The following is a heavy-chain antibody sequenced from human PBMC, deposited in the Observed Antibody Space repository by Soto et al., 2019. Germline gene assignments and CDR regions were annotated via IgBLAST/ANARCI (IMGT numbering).Heavy chain of an antibody. V-gene: IGHV1-18*01. CDR3: ARDVGPERRGDNP. CDR1: GYTFSSYG. CDR2: ISAYNGDT. D-gene: IGHD1-1*01. J-gene: IGHJ5*02. Sequence: ASVEVSCKASGYTFSSYGISWVRQAPGQGLEWMGWISAYNGDTNYAQKLQGRVTMTTDTSTSTAYMELRSLRSDDTAVYYCARDVGPERRGDNPWGQGTLVTVSS.